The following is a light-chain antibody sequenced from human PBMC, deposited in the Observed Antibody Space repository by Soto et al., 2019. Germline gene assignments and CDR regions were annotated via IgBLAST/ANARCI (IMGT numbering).Light chain of an antibody. V-gene: IGLV2-14*01. Sequence: QSALTQPASVSGSPGQSITISCTGTSSDIGGYNYVSWYQQQPGKAPKLMIYEVSNRPSGVSNRFSGSKSGNTASLTISGLQAEDEADYYCTSYTSSNTLVVFGGGTQLTVL. CDR1: SSDIGGYNY. J-gene: IGLJ2*01. CDR3: TSYTSSNTLVV. CDR2: EVS.